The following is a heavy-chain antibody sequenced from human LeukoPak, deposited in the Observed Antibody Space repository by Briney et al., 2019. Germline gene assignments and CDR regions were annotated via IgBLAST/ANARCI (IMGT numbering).Heavy chain of an antibody. CDR2: ISSSSRTI. D-gene: IGHD4-17*01. V-gene: IGHV3-48*02. CDR3: ARNLGDYGDY. CDR1: GFIFSSYS. Sequence: GGSLRLSCAASGFIFSSYSMNWVRQAPGKGLECVSYISSSSRTISYANSVKGRFTISRDNARTSLYLQMNSLRDEDTAVYYCARNLGDYGDYWGQGTLVTVSS. J-gene: IGHJ4*02.